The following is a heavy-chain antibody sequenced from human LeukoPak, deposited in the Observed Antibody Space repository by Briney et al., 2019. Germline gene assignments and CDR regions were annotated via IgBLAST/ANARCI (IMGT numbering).Heavy chain of an antibody. D-gene: IGHD6-19*01. CDR3: AKGASVWFYFFDY. Sequence: GGSLRLSCAASGFTFSSYAMSWVRQAPGKGLEWVSAISGSGGSIYYADSVKGRFTISRDNSKDTLYLQMNSLRVEDTAVYYCAKGASVWFYFFDYWGQGTLVTVSS. CDR1: GFTFSSYA. V-gene: IGHV3-23*01. CDR2: ISGSGGSI. J-gene: IGHJ4*02.